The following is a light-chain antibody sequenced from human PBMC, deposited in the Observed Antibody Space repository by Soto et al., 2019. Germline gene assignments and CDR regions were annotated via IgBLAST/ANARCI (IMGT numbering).Light chain of an antibody. CDR1: QSINRW. J-gene: IGKJ1*01. CDR2: KAS. V-gene: IGKV1-5*03. CDR3: LQHNTYPRT. Sequence: DIQMTQSPSTLSASVGDRVTITCRASQSINRWLAWYQQKPGKAPKLLIYKASTLESGVPSRFSGGGIGTEFSLSISSLQPEDSATYFCLQHNTYPRTFGQGTKVDIK.